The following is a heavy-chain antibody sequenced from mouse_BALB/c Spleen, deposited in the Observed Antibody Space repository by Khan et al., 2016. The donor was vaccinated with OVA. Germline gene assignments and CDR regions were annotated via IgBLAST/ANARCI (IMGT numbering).Heavy chain of an antibody. V-gene: IGHV2-9*02. D-gene: IGHD1-3*01. CDR1: GFALTSYG. Sequence: QVQLKESGPGLVAPSQSLSITCTVSGFALTSYGVHWVRQPPGKGLEWLGVIWAGGSTNYNSALMSRLSISKDNSKSQDVLKMSSLQADDAAMYYCARLEDIWGQGTTLTVSS. CDR2: IWAGGST. J-gene: IGHJ2*01. CDR3: ARLEDI.